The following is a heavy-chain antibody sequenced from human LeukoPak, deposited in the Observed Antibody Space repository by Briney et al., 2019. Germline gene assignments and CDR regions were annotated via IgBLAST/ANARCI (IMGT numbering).Heavy chain of an antibody. D-gene: IGHD3-22*01. CDR2: INPNSGGT. J-gene: IGHJ1*01. V-gene: IGHV1-2*02. Sequence: GASVKVSCKASGYTFTGYYMHWVRQAPGQGLEWMGWINPNSGGTNYAQKFQGRVTMTRDTSISTAYMELSRLRSDDTAVYYCARDASTYYYDSSAEFQHWGQGTLVTVSS. CDR3: ARDASTYYYDSSAEFQH. CDR1: GYTFTGYY.